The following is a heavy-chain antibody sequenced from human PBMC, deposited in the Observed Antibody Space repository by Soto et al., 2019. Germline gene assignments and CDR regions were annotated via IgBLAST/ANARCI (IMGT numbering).Heavy chain of an antibody. CDR2: MNPNSGNT. CDR1: GYTFTSYD. CDR3: ARSTNDYGDRH. D-gene: IGHD4-17*01. V-gene: IGHV1-8*01. J-gene: IGHJ4*02. Sequence: QVQLVQSGAEVKKPGASVKVSCKASGYTFTSYDINWVRQATGQGLEWMGWMNPNSGNTGYAQKFGGXGTMTSNTSISTAYMELSSLRSEDTAVYYCARSTNDYGDRHWGQGTLVTVSS.